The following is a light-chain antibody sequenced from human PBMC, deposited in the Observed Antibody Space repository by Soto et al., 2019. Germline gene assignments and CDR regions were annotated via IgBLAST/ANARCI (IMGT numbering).Light chain of an antibody. CDR2: GAS. CDR3: QQYGSPGT. J-gene: IGKJ1*01. CDR1: QSVSSN. V-gene: IGKV3-20*01. Sequence: EIVLTQSPGTLCLSPGERATLPCRASQSVSSNLAWYQQKPGQAPRILIYGASTRATGIPDRISGSWSGTDFTLTISRLEPEYFALYYCQQYGSPGTFGQGTKVDI.